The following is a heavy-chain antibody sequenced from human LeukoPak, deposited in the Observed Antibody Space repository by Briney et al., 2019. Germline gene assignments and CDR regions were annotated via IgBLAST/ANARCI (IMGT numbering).Heavy chain of an antibody. Sequence: GGSVRLSCAASGFTFSSYWMRWVRQAPGQGLEWVANIKQDGSEKYYVDSVKGRFTISRDNAKNSLYLQMNSLRAEDTAVYYCARDGGRGVFDYWGQGTLVTVSS. CDR3: ARDGGRGVFDY. CDR2: IKQDGSEK. D-gene: IGHD1-26*01. J-gene: IGHJ4*02. V-gene: IGHV3-7*01. CDR1: GFTFSSYW.